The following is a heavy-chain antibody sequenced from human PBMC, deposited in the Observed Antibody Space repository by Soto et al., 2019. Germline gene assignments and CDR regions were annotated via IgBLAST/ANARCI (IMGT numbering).Heavy chain of an antibody. CDR3: ARDQDSSGLLGGVTFDY. Sequence: PGGSLRLSCAASGFTFSSYSMNWVRQAPGKGLEWVSYISSSSSTIYYADSVKGRFTISRDNAKNSLYLQMNSLRDEDTAVYYCARDQDSSGLLGGVTFDYWGQGTLVTVSS. CDR1: GFTFSSYS. D-gene: IGHD6-19*01. CDR2: ISSSSSTI. J-gene: IGHJ4*02. V-gene: IGHV3-48*02.